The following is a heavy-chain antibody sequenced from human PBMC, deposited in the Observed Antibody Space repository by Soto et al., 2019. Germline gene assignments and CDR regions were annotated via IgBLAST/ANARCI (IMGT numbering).Heavy chain of an antibody. CDR2: INQDGSQK. Sequence: LRLSCAASGFTLSNYWMSWVRQAPGKGLEWVANINQDGSQKFYLDSVEGRFTISRDNARNSLYLQMNSLRAEDTAIYYCARIYCSSSSCYIDFWGQGILVTVSS. J-gene: IGHJ4*02. CDR1: GFTLSNYW. CDR3: ARIYCSSSSCYIDF. D-gene: IGHD2-2*02. V-gene: IGHV3-7*03.